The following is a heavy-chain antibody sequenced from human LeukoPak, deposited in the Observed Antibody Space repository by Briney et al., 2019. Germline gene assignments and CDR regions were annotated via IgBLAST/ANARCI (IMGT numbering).Heavy chain of an antibody. CDR1: GYTFTSYD. J-gene: IGHJ6*03. CDR3: ARASSSSSYYYYMDV. V-gene: IGHV1-8*03. Sequence: GASVTVSCKASGYTFTSYDINWVRQAPGQGLEWMGWMNPNSGNTGYAQKFQGRVTITRNTSISTAYMELSSLRSEDTAVYYCARASSSSSYYYYMDVWGKGTTVTVSS. D-gene: IGHD6-6*01. CDR2: MNPNSGNT.